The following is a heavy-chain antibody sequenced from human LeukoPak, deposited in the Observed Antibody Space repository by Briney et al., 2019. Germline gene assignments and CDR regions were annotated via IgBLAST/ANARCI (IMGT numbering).Heavy chain of an antibody. Sequence: SETLSLTCAVSGGSISSSNWWSWVRQPPGKGLEWIGEIYHSGSTNYNPSLKSRVTISVDKSKNQFSLKLSSVTAADTAVYYCARASRPAYRIIDYWGQGTLVTVSS. V-gene: IGHV4-4*02. D-gene: IGHD3-16*01. J-gene: IGHJ4*02. CDR2: IYHSGST. CDR1: GGSISSSNW. CDR3: ARASRPAYRIIDY.